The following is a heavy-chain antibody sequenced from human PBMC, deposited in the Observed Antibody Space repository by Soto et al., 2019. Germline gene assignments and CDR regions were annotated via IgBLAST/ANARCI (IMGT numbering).Heavy chain of an antibody. CDR1: SGPNNSNNW. Sequence: QVHLQESPPGLVKASGTLSLTCAVSSGPNNSNNWWSWVRQPPGQGLEWIGEIYHSGTTNYNPCLKSRVTISVGTSKCELSLNLNSVTAADTAVYYGATGGCYCSTIGCLYWYLDLWGRGTRVSVSS. V-gene: IGHV4-4*02. CDR2: IYHSGTT. D-gene: IGHD2-2*01. CDR3: ATGGCYCSTIGCLYWYLDL. J-gene: IGHJ2*01.